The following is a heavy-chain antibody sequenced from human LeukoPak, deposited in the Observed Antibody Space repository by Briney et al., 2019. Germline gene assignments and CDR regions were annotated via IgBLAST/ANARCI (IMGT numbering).Heavy chain of an antibody. D-gene: IGHD5-24*01. CDR2: IIPIFGTA. CDR3: AGGRDGYNMYYFDY. J-gene: IGHJ4*02. CDR1: GGTFSSYA. V-gene: IGHV1-69*06. Sequence: GASVKVSCKASGGTFSSYAISWVRQAPGQGLEWMGGIIPIFGTANYAQKFQGRVTITADKSTSTAYMELSSLRSEDTAVYYCAGGRDGYNMYYFDYWGQGTLVTVSS.